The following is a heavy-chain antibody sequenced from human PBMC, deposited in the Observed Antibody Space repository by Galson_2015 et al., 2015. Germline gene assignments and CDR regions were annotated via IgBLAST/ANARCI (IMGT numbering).Heavy chain of an antibody. CDR3: ARMSYDSSGYYYFDY. CDR1: GFSLSTSGMR. V-gene: IGHV2-70*04. D-gene: IGHD3-22*01. CDR2: IDWDDDK. J-gene: IGHJ4*02. Sequence: PALVNPTQTLTLTCTFSGFSLSTSGMRASWIRQPPGKALEWLARIDWDDDKVYSTSLKTRLTISKDTSKNQVVLTMTNMDPVDTATYYCARMSYDSSGYYYFDYWGQGILVTVSS.